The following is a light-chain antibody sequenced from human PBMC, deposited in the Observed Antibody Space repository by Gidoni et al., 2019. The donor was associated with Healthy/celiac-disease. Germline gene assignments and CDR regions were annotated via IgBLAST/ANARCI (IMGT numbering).Light chain of an antibody. J-gene: IGKJ4*01. V-gene: IGKV1-39*01. CDR2: AAS. Sequence: DIHITQSPSSLSASVGDRVTITCRASQSISSYLNWYQQKPGNAPKLLIYAASSLQSGVPSRCSGSGSGTDFTLTISSLQPEDFETYYCQQSYSTPLTFXGXTKVEIK. CDR1: QSISSY. CDR3: QQSYSTPLT.